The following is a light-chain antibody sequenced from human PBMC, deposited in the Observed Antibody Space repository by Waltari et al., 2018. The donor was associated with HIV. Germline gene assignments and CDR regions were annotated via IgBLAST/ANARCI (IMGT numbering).Light chain of an antibody. CDR1: QAISSN. Sequence: DIQLTQSPSFMSASVGDRVTITCRASQAISSNLAWYQQKPGQAPTLLIYAASSLPSGVPTRFSGSGSWTEFTLTIRGLQPEDFATYYWQHLNSYPPFTFGPGTTVD. CDR2: AAS. CDR3: QHLNSYPPFT. V-gene: IGKV1-9*01. J-gene: IGKJ3*01.